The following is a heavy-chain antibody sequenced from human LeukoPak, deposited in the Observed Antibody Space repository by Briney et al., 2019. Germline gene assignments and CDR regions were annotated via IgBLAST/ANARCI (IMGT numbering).Heavy chain of an antibody. J-gene: IGHJ4*02. D-gene: IGHD4-17*01. V-gene: IGHV3-20*04. CDR3: AKGRGLSYDYGVDY. Sequence: GGSLRLSCEASGFNFRTYGMSWVRQAPGKGLEWVSFISGFGGATDYADSVKGRFTISRDNAKNSLYLQMNSLRAEDMALYYCAKGRGLSYDYGVDYWGQGTLVTVSS. CDR2: ISGFGGAT. CDR1: GFNFRTYG.